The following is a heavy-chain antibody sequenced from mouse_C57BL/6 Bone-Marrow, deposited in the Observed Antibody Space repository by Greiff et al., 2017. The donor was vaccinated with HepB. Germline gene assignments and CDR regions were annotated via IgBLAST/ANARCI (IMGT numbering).Heavy chain of an antibody. J-gene: IGHJ3*01. Sequence: EVKLVESEGGLVQPGSSMKLSCTASGFTFSDYYMAWVRQVPEKGLEWVANINYDGSSTYYLDSLKSRFIISRDNAKNILYLQMSSLKSEDTATYYCATFYYGKGSFAYWGQGTLVTVSA. CDR2: INYDGSST. CDR1: GFTFSDYY. CDR3: ATFYYGKGSFAY. D-gene: IGHD2-1*01. V-gene: IGHV5-16*01.